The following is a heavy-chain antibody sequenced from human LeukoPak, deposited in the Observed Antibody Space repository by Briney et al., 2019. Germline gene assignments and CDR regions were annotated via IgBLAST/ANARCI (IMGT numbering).Heavy chain of an antibody. D-gene: IGHD3-3*01. CDR1: GDSFTGYY. V-gene: IGHV1-2*02. CDR2: INPNTGGT. J-gene: IGHJ3*01. Sequence: ASVKVSCKASGDSFTGYYMHWVRQAPGQGLEWMGWINPNTGGTESAQKFQGRVTMTRDTSISTAYMELSRLRSDDTAVYYCALEPIALSIWGQGTMVTVSS. CDR3: ALEPIALSI.